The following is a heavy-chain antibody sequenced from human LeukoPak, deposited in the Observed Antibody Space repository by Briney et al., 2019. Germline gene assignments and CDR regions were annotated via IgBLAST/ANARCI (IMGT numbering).Heavy chain of an antibody. CDR3: ATFLPLGYSGYGGY. J-gene: IGHJ4*02. V-gene: IGHV4-39*07. D-gene: IGHD5-12*01. CDR1: GDSISSSSYY. CDR2: IYYSGST. Sequence: PSETLSLTCTVSGDSISSSSYYWGWIRQPPGKGLEWIGSIYYSGSTYYNPSLKSRVTISVDTSKNQFSLKLSSVTAADTAVYYCATFLPLGYSGYGGYWGQGTLVTVSS.